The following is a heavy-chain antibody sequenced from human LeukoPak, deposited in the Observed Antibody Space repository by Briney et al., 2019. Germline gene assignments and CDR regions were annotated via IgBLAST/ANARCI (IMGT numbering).Heavy chain of an antibody. CDR1: GYTFTGYY. Sequence: ASVKVSCKASGYTFTGYYMHWVRQAPGQGLEWMGWINPNSGGTNYAQKFQGRVTMTRDTSISTAYMELSRLRSDDTAVYYCARSESPPYGGHMDVWGKGTTVTVSS. D-gene: IGHD3-10*01. J-gene: IGHJ6*03. CDR2: INPNSGGT. V-gene: IGHV1-2*02. CDR3: ARSESPPYGGHMDV.